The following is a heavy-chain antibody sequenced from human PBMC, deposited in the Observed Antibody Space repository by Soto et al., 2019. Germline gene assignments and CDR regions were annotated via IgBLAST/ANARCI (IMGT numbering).Heavy chain of an antibody. J-gene: IGHJ5*02. Sequence: PAETLSLTCAVTGGAISGYYWTWMRQSAGGGLEWIGRIDSSGSTNYNPSLKGRVTISLDTSMNPFSLRLSSVTAADTAVYYCARGQRFSDWFDPWGQGTLVTVSS. CDR1: GGAISGYY. D-gene: IGHD3-3*01. V-gene: IGHV4-4*07. CDR2: IDSSGST. CDR3: ARGQRFSDWFDP.